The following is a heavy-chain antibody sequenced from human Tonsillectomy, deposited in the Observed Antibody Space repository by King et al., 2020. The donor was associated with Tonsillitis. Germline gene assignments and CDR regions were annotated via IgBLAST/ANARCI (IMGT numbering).Heavy chain of an antibody. J-gene: IGHJ4*02. D-gene: IGHD6-19*01. V-gene: IGHV3-48*03. CDR2: ISTSVSTI. CDR1: GVTFSSYE. Sequence: VQLVESGGGFIQPGGSLRLSCAASGVTFSSYEMNWVRQAPGKGLEWVSYISTSVSTIYYADSGKGRFTISRDNAKSSLYLQMNSLRVEDTAVYYCARVPASGWYADYWGQGTLVTVSS. CDR3: ARVPASGWYADY.